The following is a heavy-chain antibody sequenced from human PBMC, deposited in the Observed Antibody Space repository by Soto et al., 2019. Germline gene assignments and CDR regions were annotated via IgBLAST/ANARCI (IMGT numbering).Heavy chain of an antibody. CDR2: ISYDGSNK. CDR1: GFTFSSYG. CDR3: AKDLSNVIAAAGDY. Sequence: GESLKISCAASGFTFSSYGMHWVRQAPGKGLEWVAVISYDGSNKYYADSVKGRFTISRDKSKNTLYLQMNSLRAEDTAVYYCAKDLSNVIAAAGDYWGQGTLVTVSS. D-gene: IGHD6-13*01. V-gene: IGHV3-30*18. J-gene: IGHJ4*02.